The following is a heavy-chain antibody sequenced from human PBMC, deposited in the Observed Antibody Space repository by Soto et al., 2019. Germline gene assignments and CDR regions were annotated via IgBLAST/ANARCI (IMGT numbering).Heavy chain of an antibody. J-gene: IGHJ4*02. CDR2: IDWDDDK. V-gene: IGHV2-70*13. CDR3: SQSGPGNRELHTY. Sequence: SGPTLVNPTQTLTLTCTFSGFSLSTSGVCVSWIRQPPGKALEWLARIDWDDDKYYSTSLKTRLTISKDTSKNQVVLTMTNMDPVDTATYYFSQSGPGNRELHTYRGQGTLDTVSS. D-gene: IGHD1-7*01. CDR1: GFSLSTSGVC.